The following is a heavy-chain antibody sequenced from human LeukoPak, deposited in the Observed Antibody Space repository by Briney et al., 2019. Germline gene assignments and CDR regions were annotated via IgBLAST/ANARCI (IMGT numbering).Heavy chain of an antibody. CDR1: GYTFTNYY. D-gene: IGHD5-24*01. CDR3: ARIRDGYNDAYDI. CDR2: INPGGDNT. J-gene: IGHJ3*02. V-gene: IGHV1-46*01. Sequence: ASVKVSCKASGYTFTNYYIHWVGQAPGQGLEWMGLINPGGDNTDYAQNFQGRVTMTRDTSTSTVYMGLSSLRSEDTAVYYCARIRDGYNDAYDIWGQGTMVTVSS.